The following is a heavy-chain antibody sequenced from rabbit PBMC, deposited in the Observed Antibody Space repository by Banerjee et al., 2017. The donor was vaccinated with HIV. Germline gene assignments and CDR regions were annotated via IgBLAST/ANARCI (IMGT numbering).Heavy chain of an antibody. D-gene: IGHD4-2*01. V-gene: IGHV1S40*01. CDR1: GFSFSSYW. Sequence: QSLEESGGGLVQPEGSLTLTCTASGFSFSSYWMCWVRQAPGKGLEWIGCIYAGSSGSTYYATWAKGRFTISKTSSTTVTLQMTSLTAADTATCFCARGSAYAGAGYALWGPGTLVTVS. CDR3: ARGSAYAGAGYAL. CDR2: IYAGSSGST. J-gene: IGHJ6*01.